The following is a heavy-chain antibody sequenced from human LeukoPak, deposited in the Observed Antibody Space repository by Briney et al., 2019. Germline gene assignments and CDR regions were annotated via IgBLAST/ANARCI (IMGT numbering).Heavy chain of an antibody. D-gene: IGHD4-17*01. J-gene: IGHJ3*02. CDR3: ARDPATDGAFDI. Sequence: SETLSLTCAVSGGSISSGGYSWSWIRQPPGKGLEWIGYIYHSGSTYYNPSLKSRVTISVDRSKNQFSLKLSSVTAADTAVYYCARDPATDGAFDIWGQGTMVTVSS. CDR1: GGSISSGGYS. V-gene: IGHV4-30-2*01. CDR2: IYHSGST.